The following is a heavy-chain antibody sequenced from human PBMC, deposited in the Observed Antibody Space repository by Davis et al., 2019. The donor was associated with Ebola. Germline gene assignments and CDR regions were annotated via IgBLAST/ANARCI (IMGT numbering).Heavy chain of an antibody. V-gene: IGHV1-69*06. CDR2: IIPIFGTA. Sequence: SSVTVSCKASVGTLISYAISWLRQAPGQGLEWMGGIIPIFGTANYAQMFQGRVTITADKSTSTAYMELSSLRSEDTAVYYCAGDIRYYYYYYGMDVWGQGTTVTVSS. J-gene: IGHJ6*02. CDR1: VGTLISYA. CDR3: AGDIRYYYYYYGMDV.